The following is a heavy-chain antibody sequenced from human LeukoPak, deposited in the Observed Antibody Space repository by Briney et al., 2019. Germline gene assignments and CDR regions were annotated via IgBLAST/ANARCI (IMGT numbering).Heavy chain of an antibody. J-gene: IGHJ3*02. CDR1: GFTFSSCA. CDR2: ISGSGGST. D-gene: IGHD4-23*01. Sequence: GGSLRLSCAASGFTFSSCAMSWVRQAPGKGLEWVSAISGSGGSTYYADSVKGRFTISRDNSKNTLYLQMNSLRAEDTAVYYCAKDGTTTVVTPGAFDIWGQGTTVTVSS. V-gene: IGHV3-23*01. CDR3: AKDGTTTVVTPGAFDI.